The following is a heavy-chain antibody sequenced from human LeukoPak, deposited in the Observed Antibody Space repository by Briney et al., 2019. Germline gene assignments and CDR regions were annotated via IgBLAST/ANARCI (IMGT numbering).Heavy chain of an antibody. CDR2: IYYSGST. CDR1: GLSISSYY. CDR3: AGGAGIVVVPAAVSSYAFDI. D-gene: IGHD2-2*01. V-gene: IGHV4-59*01. Sequence: SEPLSLTCTVCGLSISSYYWIWLRQPPGRGLEGVGYIYYSGSTNYNPSLKSRVTISVDTSKNQFSLKLSSVTAADTAVDDCAGGAGIVVVPAAVSSYAFDIWGQGTMVTVSS. J-gene: IGHJ3*02.